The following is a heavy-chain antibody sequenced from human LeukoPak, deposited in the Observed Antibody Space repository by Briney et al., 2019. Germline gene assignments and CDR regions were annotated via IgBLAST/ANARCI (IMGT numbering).Heavy chain of an antibody. J-gene: IGHJ5*02. V-gene: IGHV4-34*01. CDR1: GGSFSGYY. CDR2: INHSGST. CDR3: ARGDILTAYYGTWFDP. Sequence: PSETLSLTCAVYGGSFSGYYWSWIRQPPGKGLEWIGEINHSGSTYYNPSLKSRVTISVDTSKNQFSLKLSSVTAADTAVYYCARGDILTAYYGTWFDPWGQGTLVTVSS. D-gene: IGHD3-9*01.